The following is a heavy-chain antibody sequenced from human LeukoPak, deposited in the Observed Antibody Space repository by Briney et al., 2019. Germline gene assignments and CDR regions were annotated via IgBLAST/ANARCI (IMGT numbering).Heavy chain of an antibody. D-gene: IGHD3-16*02. CDR3: AKDMITFGGVIASPDY. V-gene: IGHV3-7*01. Sequence: GGSLRLSCAASGFTFSSYWMSWVRQAPGKGLEWVANIKQDGSEKYYVDSVKGRFTISRDNAKNSLYLQMNSLRAEDTAVYYCAKDMITFGGVIASPDYWGQGTLVTVSS. J-gene: IGHJ4*02. CDR2: IKQDGSEK. CDR1: GFTFSSYW.